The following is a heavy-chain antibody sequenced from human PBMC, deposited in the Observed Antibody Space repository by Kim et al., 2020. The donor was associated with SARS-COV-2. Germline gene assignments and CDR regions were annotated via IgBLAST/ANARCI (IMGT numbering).Heavy chain of an antibody. Sequence: GGSLRLSCTASGFTFSRYWMHWVRQPPGKGLVWVSRIYSNGGGTSYVDSVKGRFTISRDNAKNTLYLQMNSLRAEDTALYYCARRAVDSSGTYYFDYWG. CDR2: IYSNGGGT. CDR1: GFTFSRYW. D-gene: IGHD3-22*01. CDR3: ARRAVDSSGTYYFDY. J-gene: IGHJ4*01. V-gene: IGHV3-74*01.